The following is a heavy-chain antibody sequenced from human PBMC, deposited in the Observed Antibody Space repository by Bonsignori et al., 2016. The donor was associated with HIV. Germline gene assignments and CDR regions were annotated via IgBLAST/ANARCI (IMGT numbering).Heavy chain of an antibody. D-gene: IGHD4-17*01. CDR3: ARDSPRTVTTFDY. Sequence: WVRQAPGQGLEWMGGIIPIFGTANYAQKFQGRVTITADESTSTAYMELSSLRSEDTAVYYCARDSPRTVTTFDYWGQGTLVTVSS. J-gene: IGHJ4*02. CDR2: IIPIFGTA. V-gene: IGHV1-69*01.